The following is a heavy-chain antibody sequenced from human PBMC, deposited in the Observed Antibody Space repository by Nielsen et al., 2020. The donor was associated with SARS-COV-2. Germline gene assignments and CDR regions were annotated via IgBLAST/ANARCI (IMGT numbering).Heavy chain of an antibody. D-gene: IGHD5-18*01. CDR2: INPSGGST. V-gene: IGHV1-46*01. Sequence: ASVKVSCKASGYTFTSYYMHWVRQAPEQGLEWMGIINPSGGSTSYAQKFQGRVTMTRDTSTSTVYMELSSLRSEDTAVYYCARVQGSYGYYYYYGMDVWGQGTTVTVSS. CDR1: GYTFTSYY. J-gene: IGHJ6*02. CDR3: ARVQGSYGYYYYYGMDV.